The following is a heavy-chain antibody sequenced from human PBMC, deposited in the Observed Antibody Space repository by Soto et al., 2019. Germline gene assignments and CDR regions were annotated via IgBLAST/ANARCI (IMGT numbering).Heavy chain of an antibody. V-gene: IGHV4-39*01. J-gene: IGHJ4*02. Sequence: SETLSLTCTVTGDSISSRSYYWGWIRQPPGKGLEWIGSIYYSGSTYNNPSLRSRVSMSIDTSKDQFSLKLSSVTAADTAVYYCARGHFSRRPVKKYYFDYWGQGTLVTVS. CDR2: IYYSGST. CDR1: GDSISSRSYY. CDR3: ARGHFSRRPVKKYYFDY.